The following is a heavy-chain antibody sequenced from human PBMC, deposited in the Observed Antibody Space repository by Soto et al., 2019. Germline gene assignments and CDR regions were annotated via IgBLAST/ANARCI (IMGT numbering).Heavy chain of an antibody. Sequence: EVQLLESGGALVQPGGSLRLSCAASGFTFSSFAMSWVRQAPGKGLEWVSRVFGDGGGPDYADSVKGRFTISRDNSKNTLYLQMSSLRVDDSAVYYCAKMRGMQVWDYSLDYWGHGTLVTVSS. CDR2: VFGDGGGP. CDR1: GFTFSSFA. V-gene: IGHV3-23*01. CDR3: AKMRGMQVWDYSLDY. J-gene: IGHJ4*01. D-gene: IGHD2-21*01.